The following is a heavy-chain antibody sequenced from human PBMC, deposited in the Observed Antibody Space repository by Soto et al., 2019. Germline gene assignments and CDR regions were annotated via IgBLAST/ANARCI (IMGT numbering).Heavy chain of an antibody. D-gene: IGHD2-15*01. J-gene: IGHJ4*02. CDR3: ARVQGGSGGSLRYEEGAFFDY. Sequence: SETLSLTCTVSGGSISSYYWSWIRQPPGKGLEWIGYIYYSGSTNYNPSLKSRVTISVDTSKNQFSLKLSSVTAADTAVYYCARVQGGSGGSLRYEEGAFFDYWGQGTLVTVSS. CDR2: IYYSGST. V-gene: IGHV4-59*01. CDR1: GGSISSYY.